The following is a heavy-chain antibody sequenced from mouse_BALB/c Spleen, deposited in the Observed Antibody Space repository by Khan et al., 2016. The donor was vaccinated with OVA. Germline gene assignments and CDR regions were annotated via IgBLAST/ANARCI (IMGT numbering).Heavy chain of an antibody. J-gene: IGHJ1*01. CDR2: ISSGDSYT. Sequence: EVELVESGGDLVKPGGSLKLSCAASGFTFSGYALSWVRQTPEKRLEWVATISSGDSYTYYPDSVQGRFTISRDNVKNTLYLQMSSLRSEDTAMYYCARPPITTIVATSYWFFDGWGAGTTVTVSS. CDR1: GFTFSGYA. CDR3: ARPPITTIVATSYWFFDG. V-gene: IGHV5-9-3*01. D-gene: IGHD1-1*01.